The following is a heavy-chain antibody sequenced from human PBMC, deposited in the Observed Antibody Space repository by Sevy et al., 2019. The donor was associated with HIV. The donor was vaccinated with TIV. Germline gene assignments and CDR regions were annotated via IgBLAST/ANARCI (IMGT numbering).Heavy chain of an antibody. V-gene: IGHV3-53*01. CDR2: MYGGGSP. D-gene: IGHD2-15*01. CDR1: GFSISNNY. Sequence: GGSLRLSCAASGFSISNNYTAWVRQAPEKGLEWVSVMYGGGSPYYADSVKGRFALSRDMSKNTVYLQMNSLRAEDTAVYYCARGYCGGGSCTAFDPWGQGTLVTVSS. J-gene: IGHJ5*02. CDR3: ARGYCGGGSCTAFDP.